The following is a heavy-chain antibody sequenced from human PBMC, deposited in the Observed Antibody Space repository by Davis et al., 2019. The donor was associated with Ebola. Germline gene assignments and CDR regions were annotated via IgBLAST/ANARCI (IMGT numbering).Heavy chain of an antibody. V-gene: IGHV3-23*01. CDR1: GASVDSGIYY. D-gene: IGHD2-15*01. Sequence: GGSLRLSCTVSGASVDSGIYYWSWIRQSPGKGLEWISTISGSGTDTYYADSVRGRFTTSRDNSKNTIDLQMNSLRAEDTALYYCARAYVGFCSGGSCFRLDPWGQGTLVTVSS. CDR3: ARAYVGFCSGGSCFRLDP. CDR2: ISGSGTDT. J-gene: IGHJ5*02.